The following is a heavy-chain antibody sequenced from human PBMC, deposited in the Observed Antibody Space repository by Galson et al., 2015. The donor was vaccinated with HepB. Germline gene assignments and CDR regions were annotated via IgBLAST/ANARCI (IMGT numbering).Heavy chain of an antibody. D-gene: IGHD1-26*01. Sequence: SLRLSCAASGFTFSRYPMGWVRQAPGNGLEWVAAISYDGSRQYYADSVKGRFTISRDNSRNTLYLQMDSLRPEDMAVYYCATDPPDTRGSRFDNWGQGTLVTVSS. V-gene: IGHV3-30-3*01. CDR1: GFTFSRYP. J-gene: IGHJ4*02. CDR3: ATDPPDTRGSRFDN. CDR2: ISYDGSRQ.